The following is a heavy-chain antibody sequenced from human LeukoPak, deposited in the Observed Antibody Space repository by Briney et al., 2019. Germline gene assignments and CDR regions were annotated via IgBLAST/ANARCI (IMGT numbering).Heavy chain of an antibody. Sequence: ASVKVSCKASGYTFTSYYMHWVRQATGQGLEWMGIINPSGGSTSYAQKFQGRVTMTRDTSTSTVYMELSSLRSEDTAVYYCARSHSDSSGYYGVYYYYGMDVWGQGTTVTVSS. J-gene: IGHJ6*02. CDR1: GYTFTSYY. V-gene: IGHV1-46*01. D-gene: IGHD3-22*01. CDR2: INPSGGST. CDR3: ARSHSDSSGYYGVYYYYGMDV.